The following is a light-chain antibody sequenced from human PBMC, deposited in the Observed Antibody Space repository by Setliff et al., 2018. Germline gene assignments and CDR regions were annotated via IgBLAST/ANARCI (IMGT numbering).Light chain of an antibody. V-gene: IGLV2-14*03. CDR3: ISYLYSQTLYV. CDR2: DVI. J-gene: IGLJ1*01. Sequence: LTQPASVSGSPGQTIILSCTGTGSDVGSYDYISWYQLHPGKVPKLMIYDVINRPSGVSDRFSGSKSGNTASLTISGLQAEDEATYYCISYLYSQTLYVFGTGTKGTVL. CDR1: GSDVGSYDY.